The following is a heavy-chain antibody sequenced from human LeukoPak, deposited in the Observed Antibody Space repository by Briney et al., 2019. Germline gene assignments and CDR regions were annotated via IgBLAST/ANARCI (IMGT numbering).Heavy chain of an antibody. J-gene: IGHJ4*02. CDR3: ARVRNTGNYEHDVIFHY. D-gene: IGHD1-26*01. CDR2: ISSSGSTI. V-gene: IGHV3-11*04. Sequence: GGSLRLSCAASGFTFSDYYMSWIRQAPGKGLEWVSYISSSGSTIYYADSVKGRFTISRDNAKNSLYLQMNSLRAEDTAVYYCARVRNTGNYEHDVIFHYWGQGTLVTVSS. CDR1: GFTFSDYY.